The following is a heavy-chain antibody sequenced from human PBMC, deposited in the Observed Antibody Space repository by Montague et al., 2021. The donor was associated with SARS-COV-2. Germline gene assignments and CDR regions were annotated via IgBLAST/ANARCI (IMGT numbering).Heavy chain of an antibody. D-gene: IGHD5-24*01. Sequence: SETLSLTCNVAGGSMSGYNWSWIRQPPGKGLQWIGSMYNSENTSYNPSLKSRVTISVDTSKKQFSLRLSSVTAADTAVYFCARGINFAGSYYYHLDVWGQGTTVTVSS. V-gene: IGHV4-59*01. J-gene: IGHJ6*02. CDR1: GGSMSGYN. CDR3: ARGINFAGSYYYHLDV. CDR2: MYNSENT.